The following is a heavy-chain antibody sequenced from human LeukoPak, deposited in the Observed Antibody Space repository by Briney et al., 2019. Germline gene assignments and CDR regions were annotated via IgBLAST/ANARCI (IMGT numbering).Heavy chain of an antibody. Sequence: PGGSLRLSCAASGFTFSSYAMSWVRQAPGKGLEWVSVSAIGGSGGTSGDSTYYADSVKGRFTISRDDSNNTLYLQMNNLRVEDTAVYYCAKHRSGIAASGSNYWGQGTLVSVSS. CDR3: AKHRSGIAASGSNY. J-gene: IGHJ4*02. CDR2: IGGSGGTSGDST. V-gene: IGHV3-23*01. CDR1: GFTFSSYA. D-gene: IGHD6-13*01.